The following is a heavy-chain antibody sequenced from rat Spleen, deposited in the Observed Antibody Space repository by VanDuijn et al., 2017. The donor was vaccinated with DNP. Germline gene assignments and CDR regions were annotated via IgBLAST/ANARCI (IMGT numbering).Heavy chain of an antibody. J-gene: IGHJ3*01. CDR2: IPSRGGSN. CDR3: AIYFYSEDNWFSD. V-gene: IGHV5-31*01. Sequence: EVQLVESGGDLVQPGRSLKLSCLASKFTFNNFWMTCFRQLPGKVLEWVASIPSRGGSNYYPDSVKGRFTISRDNTKNTLYLQMNILRSEDTATNNGAIYFYSEDNWFSDRGQGTLATVSS. D-gene: IGHD1-1*01. CDR1: KFTFNNFW.